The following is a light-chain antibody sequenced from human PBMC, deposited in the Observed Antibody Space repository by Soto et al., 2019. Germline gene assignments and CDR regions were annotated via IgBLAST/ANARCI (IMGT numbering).Light chain of an antibody. Sequence: EIVLTQSPGTLSLSPGERATLSCRASQSVSSSYLAWYQQKPGQAPRLLIYDTSSRATGIPDRFSGSGSGTDFTLTISRLEPEDFAVYYCQQYAGSPWTFGQGTKVDIK. CDR2: DTS. CDR3: QQYAGSPWT. V-gene: IGKV3-20*01. CDR1: QSVSSSY. J-gene: IGKJ1*01.